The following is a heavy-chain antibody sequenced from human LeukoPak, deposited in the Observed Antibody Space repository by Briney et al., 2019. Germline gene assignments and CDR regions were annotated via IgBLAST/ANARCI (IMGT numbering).Heavy chain of an antibody. Sequence: GGSLRLSCAASGFTFRTYWMTWVRQAPGKGLEWVANIKDDGRQKYYVDSVRGLCTISRDNAKNSLYLQMNNLRAEDTAVYYCARDGGGGFDSWGQGTLVTVSS. D-gene: IGHD3-16*01. J-gene: IGHJ4*02. V-gene: IGHV3-7*01. CDR1: GFTFRTYW. CDR2: IKDDGRQK. CDR3: ARDGGGGFDS.